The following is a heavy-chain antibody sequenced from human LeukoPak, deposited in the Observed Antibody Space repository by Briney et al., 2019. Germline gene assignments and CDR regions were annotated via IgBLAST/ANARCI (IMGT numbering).Heavy chain of an antibody. CDR3: AKDMYGGIYYGMDV. CDR1: GFTFDDYT. D-gene: IGHD3-10*02. J-gene: IGHJ6*02. Sequence: GGSLRLSCAASGFTFDDYTMHWVRQAPGKGLKWVSLISWDGGSTYYADSVKGRFTISRDNSKNSLYLQMNSLRTEDTALYYCAKDMYGGIYYGMDVWGQGTTVTVSS. CDR2: ISWDGGST. V-gene: IGHV3-43*01.